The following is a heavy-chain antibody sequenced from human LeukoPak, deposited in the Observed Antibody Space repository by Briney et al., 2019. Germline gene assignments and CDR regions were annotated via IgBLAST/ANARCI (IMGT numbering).Heavy chain of an antibody. CDR2: IYYSGST. V-gene: IGHV4-39*01. Sequence: SETLSLTCTVSGGSISSSSYYWGWIRQPPGKGLEWIGSIYYSGSTYYNPSLKSRVTISVDTSKNQFSLKLSSVTAADTAVYYCARAPQQLPYNTFDIWGQGTMVTVSS. CDR1: GGSISSSSYY. J-gene: IGHJ3*02. CDR3: ARAPQQLPYNTFDI. D-gene: IGHD6-13*01.